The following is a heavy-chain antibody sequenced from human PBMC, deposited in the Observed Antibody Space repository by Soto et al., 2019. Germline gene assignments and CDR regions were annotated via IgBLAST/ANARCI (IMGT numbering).Heavy chain of an antibody. Sequence: QVQLQESGPGLVKPSGTLSLTCAVSGGSISSSNWWSWVRQPPGKGLEWIGEIYHSGSTNYNPSLKRRVTMSVDKSKHQFSLRLSSVDDADTAVYYCARPGVAYCGGDCYSFAFDIWGQGTMVTVSS. CDR2: IYHSGST. J-gene: IGHJ3*02. D-gene: IGHD2-21*02. V-gene: IGHV4-4*02. CDR1: GGSISSSNW. CDR3: ARPGVAYCGGDCYSFAFDI.